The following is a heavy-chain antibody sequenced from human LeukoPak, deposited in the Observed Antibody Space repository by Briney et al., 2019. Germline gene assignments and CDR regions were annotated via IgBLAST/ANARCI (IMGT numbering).Heavy chain of an antibody. CDR3: ARIRYCGGISCYYIDY. CDR2: INPNSGGT. Sequence: ASVKVSCKASGYTFTGYYMHWVRQAPGQGLEWMGWINPNSGGTNYAQKFQSRVTMTRDTSISTAYMELSRLRSDDTAFYYCARIRYCGGISCYYIDYWGQGTLVTVSA. D-gene: IGHD2-2*01. V-gene: IGHV1-2*02. J-gene: IGHJ4*02. CDR1: GYTFTGYY.